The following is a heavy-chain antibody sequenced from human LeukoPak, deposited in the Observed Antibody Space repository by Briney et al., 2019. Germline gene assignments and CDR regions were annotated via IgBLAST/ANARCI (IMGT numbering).Heavy chain of an antibody. J-gene: IGHJ5*02. D-gene: IGHD6-6*01. CDR1: GGSISSGGYS. Sequence: SETLSLTCAVSGGSISSGGYSWSWIRQPPGKGLEWIGYIYYSGSTYYNPPLKSRVTISVDTSKNQFSLKLSSVTAADTAVYYCAREGSSSKRGDWFDPWGQGTLVTVSS. CDR2: IYYSGST. CDR3: AREGSSSKRGDWFDP. V-gene: IGHV4-30-4*07.